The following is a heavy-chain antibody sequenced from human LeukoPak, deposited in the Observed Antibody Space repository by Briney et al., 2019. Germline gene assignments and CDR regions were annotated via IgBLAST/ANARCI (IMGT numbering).Heavy chain of an antibody. Sequence: PSEALSLTCAVSGDSISTLHWWTWIRQPPGQGLEWLGDIYHGGSTNYNPSLKSRVTISVDKSQNQFSLKLNSVTVADTAVYFCARIRGDTNGYFYLDFWGQGTLVTVSS. J-gene: IGHJ4*02. D-gene: IGHD2-8*01. CDR2: IYHGGST. CDR3: ARIRGDTNGYFYLDF. V-gene: IGHV4-4*02. CDR1: GDSISTLHW.